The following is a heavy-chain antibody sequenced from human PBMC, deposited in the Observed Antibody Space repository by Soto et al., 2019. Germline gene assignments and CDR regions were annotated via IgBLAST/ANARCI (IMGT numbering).Heavy chain of an antibody. CDR3: ARDAMYTASHY. Sequence: PSGTLSLTCAVYGGSFSGYYWSWIRQPPGKGLEWIGEINHSGSTNYNPSLKSRVTISVDTSKNQFSLKLSSVTAADTAVYYCARDAMYTASHYWGQGTLVTVSS. V-gene: IGHV4-34*01. CDR1: GGSFSGYY. J-gene: IGHJ4*02. CDR2: INHSGST. D-gene: IGHD5-18*01.